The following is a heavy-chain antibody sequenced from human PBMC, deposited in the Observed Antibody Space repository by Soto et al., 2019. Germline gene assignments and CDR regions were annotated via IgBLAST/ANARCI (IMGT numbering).Heavy chain of an antibody. D-gene: IGHD2-2*01. J-gene: IGHJ4*02. CDR3: ARDIGSYAYAEGY. CDR1: GGSINSYW. Sequence: SETLSLTCSVSGGSINSYWWSWIRQPAGKGLEWIGRVYSSGTTDYNPSLNSRAAMSVETSKNQFSLKLTSVTAADTAVYYCARDIGSYAYAEGYWGQGIQVTVSS. V-gene: IGHV4-4*07. CDR2: VYSSGTT.